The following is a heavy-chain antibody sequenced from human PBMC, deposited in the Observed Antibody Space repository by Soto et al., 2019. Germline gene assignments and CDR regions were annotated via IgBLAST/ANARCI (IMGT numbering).Heavy chain of an antibody. CDR2: ISGNGGST. CDR3: AKVVSYFYYYGMDV. J-gene: IGHJ6*02. V-gene: IGHV3-23*01. CDR1: GFTFSSYA. Sequence: GGSLRLSCAASGFTFSSYAMNWVRQAPGKGLEWVSGISGNGGSTYYADSVKGRFTIPRDNSKNTLYLQMNSLRAEDTAIYYCAKVVSYFYYYGMDVWGQGTTVTVSS.